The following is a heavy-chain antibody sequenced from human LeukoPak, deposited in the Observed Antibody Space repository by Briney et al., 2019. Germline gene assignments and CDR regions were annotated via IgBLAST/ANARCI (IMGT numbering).Heavy chain of an antibody. CDR1: GFTFSSYG. Sequence: GGSLRLSCAASGFTFSSYGMHWVRQAPGKGLEGVAVIWYDGSNKYYADSVKGQFTISRDNSKNTLYLQMNSLRAEDTAVHYCARDALWGQGTLVTVSS. J-gene: IGHJ4*02. V-gene: IGHV3-33*01. CDR2: IWYDGSNK. CDR3: ARDAL.